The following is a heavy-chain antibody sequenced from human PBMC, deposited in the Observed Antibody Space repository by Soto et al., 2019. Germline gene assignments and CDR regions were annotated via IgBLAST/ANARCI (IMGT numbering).Heavy chain of an antibody. CDR3: VKDRSLIPVWLAEETVDM. D-gene: IGHD5-18*01. CDR1: GFTFSSYG. Sequence: QVQLVESGVGVVQPGTSLRLSCEASGFTFSSYGMDWVRQAPGKGLEWVAVISYDVSKKYYGDSVKGRFTISRDNSKNSLYLQVNSVIGAETAVYYGVKDRSLIPVWLAEETVDMWGDGKVVTVSS. V-gene: IGHV3-30*18. CDR2: ISYDVSKK. J-gene: IGHJ3*02.